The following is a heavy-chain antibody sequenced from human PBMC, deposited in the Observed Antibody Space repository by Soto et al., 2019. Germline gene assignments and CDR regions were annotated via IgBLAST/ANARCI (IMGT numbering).Heavy chain of an antibody. D-gene: IGHD2-8*01. CDR1: GGSISSYY. J-gene: IGHJ4*02. CDR2: IYYSGST. CDR3: ARLGYCTNGVCSGLDY. Sequence: SETLSLTCTVSGGSISSYYWSWIRQPPGKGLEWIGYIYYSGSTNYNPSLKSRVTISVDTSKNTLYLQMNSLRAEDTAVFYCARLGYCTNGVCSGLDYWGQGTLVTVSS. V-gene: IGHV4-59*12.